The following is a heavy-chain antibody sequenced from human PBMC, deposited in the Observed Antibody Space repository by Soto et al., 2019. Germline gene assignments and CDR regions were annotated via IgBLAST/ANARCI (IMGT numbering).Heavy chain of an antibody. CDR3: ARGGDHRRYYYGSGSVPNLNWFDP. J-gene: IGHJ5*02. V-gene: IGHV1-2*04. CDR1: GYTFTGYY. CDR2: INPNSGGT. Sequence: ASVKVSCKASGYTFTGYYMHWVRQAPGQGLEWMGWINPNSGGTNYAQKFQGWVTMTRDTSISTAYMELSRLRSDDTAVYYCARGGDHRRYYYGSGSVPNLNWFDPWGQGTLVTVSS. D-gene: IGHD3-10*01.